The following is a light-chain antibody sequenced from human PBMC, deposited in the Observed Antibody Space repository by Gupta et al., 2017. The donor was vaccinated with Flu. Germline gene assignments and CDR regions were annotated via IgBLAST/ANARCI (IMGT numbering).Light chain of an antibody. J-gene: IGLJ2*01. CDR3: CSYAGSYTWV. CDR2: DVS. CDR1: SSDVGGYNY. Sequence: SSDVGGYNYVSWYQQHPGKAPKLMIYDVSNRPSGVPDRFSGSKSGNTASLTISGLQAEDEADYYCCSYAGSYTWVFGGGTKLTVL. V-gene: IGLV2-11*01.